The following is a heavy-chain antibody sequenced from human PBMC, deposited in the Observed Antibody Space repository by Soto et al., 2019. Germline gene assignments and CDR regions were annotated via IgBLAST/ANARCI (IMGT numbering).Heavy chain of an antibody. D-gene: IGHD3-22*01. CDR3: AKVAGMTMIVVVLNAFDI. CDR1: GFAFSSYA. Sequence: PVGSLRLSCAASGFAFSSYAMIWVRQAPGKGLEWVSGISGTGDTTNYADSVKGRFTISRDNSKNTLFLQMNSLRAEDTAVYYCAKVAGMTMIVVVLNAFDIWGQGTMVTVSS. CDR2: ISGTGDTT. J-gene: IGHJ3*02. V-gene: IGHV3-23*01.